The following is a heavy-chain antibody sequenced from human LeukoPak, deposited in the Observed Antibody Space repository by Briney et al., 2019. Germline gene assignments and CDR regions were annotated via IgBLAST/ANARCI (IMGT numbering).Heavy chain of an antibody. CDR3: AKGLNYYVDV. V-gene: IGHV3-30*04. J-gene: IGHJ6*03. CDR2: ISYDGSNK. Sequence: PGGSLRLSCAASGFTFSSYALHWVRQAPGKGLEWVAVISYDGSNKYYADSVKGRFTISRDNAKNSLYLQMNSLRAEDTAVYYCAKGLNYYVDVWAKGTTVTISS. CDR1: GFTFSSYA. D-gene: IGHD2-21*01.